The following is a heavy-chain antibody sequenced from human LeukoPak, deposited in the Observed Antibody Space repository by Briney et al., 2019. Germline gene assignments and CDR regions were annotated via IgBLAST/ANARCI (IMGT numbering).Heavy chain of an antibody. CDR3: ASYNSGGYDVSDY. Sequence: SETLSLTCTVSGGSISSSSYYWGWIRQTPGKGLEWIGSIYYSGSTYYNPSLEGRVTISADTSRNKFSLNLRSVTAADTAVYYCASYNSGGYDVSDYWGQGTLVTVSP. J-gene: IGHJ4*02. CDR1: GGSISSSSYY. V-gene: IGHV4-39*01. CDR2: IYYSGST. D-gene: IGHD6-19*01.